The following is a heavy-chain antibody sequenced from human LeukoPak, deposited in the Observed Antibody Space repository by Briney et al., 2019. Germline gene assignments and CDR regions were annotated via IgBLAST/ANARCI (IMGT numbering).Heavy chain of an antibody. J-gene: IGHJ6*02. V-gene: IGHV4-59*01. CDR3: ARAPWGDYGMDV. CDR1: GGSIGSYY. CDR2: IYYSGST. Sequence: PSETLSLTCTVSGGSIGSYYWSWIRQPPGKGLEWIGYIYYSGSTNYNPSLKSRVTISVDTSKNQFSLKLSSVTAADTAVYYCARAPWGDYGMDVWGQGTTVTVSS. D-gene: IGHD1-26*01.